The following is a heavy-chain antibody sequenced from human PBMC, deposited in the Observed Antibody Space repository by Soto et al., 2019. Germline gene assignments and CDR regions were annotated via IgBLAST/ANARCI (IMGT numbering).Heavy chain of an antibody. D-gene: IGHD6-19*01. V-gene: IGHV3-30-3*01. CDR2: ITYDGGNK. Sequence: QVQLVESGGGVVQPGRSLRLSCAASGFTFSSYAMHWVRQAPGKGLEWVAVITYDGGNKYYADSVKGRFTISRDNSKNTLYLQMNSLRAEDTAVYYCARERSSGYFDYWGQGTLVTVSS. J-gene: IGHJ4*02. CDR3: ARERSSGYFDY. CDR1: GFTFSSYA.